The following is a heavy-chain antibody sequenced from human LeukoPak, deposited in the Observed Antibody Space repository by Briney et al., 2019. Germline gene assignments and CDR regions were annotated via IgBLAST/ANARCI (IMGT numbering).Heavy chain of an antibody. CDR3: ARTSAQLWLSPIFDY. J-gene: IGHJ4*02. V-gene: IGHV3-30*03. CDR2: ISYDGSNK. CDR1: GFTFSSYG. D-gene: IGHD5-18*01. Sequence: GRSLRLSCAASGFTFSSYGMHWVRQAPGKGLEWVAVISYDGSNKYYADSVKGRFTISRDNSKNTLYLQMNSLRAEDTAVYYCARTSAQLWLSPIFDYWGQGTLVTVSS.